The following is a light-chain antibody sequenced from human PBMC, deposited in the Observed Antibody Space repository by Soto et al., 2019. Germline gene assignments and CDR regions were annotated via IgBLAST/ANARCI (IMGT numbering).Light chain of an antibody. CDR3: SSYTNINTRACV. CDR2: EVT. CDR1: SGDIGSYNR. J-gene: IGLJ1*01. Sequence: QSALTRPASVSGSPGQSITISCTGTSGDIGSYNRVSWYQQHPGKAPKLIIYEVTDRPSGVSNRFSGSKSGNTASLTISGLQAEDEAEYYCSSYTNINTRACVFGTGTRSPS. V-gene: IGLV2-14*01.